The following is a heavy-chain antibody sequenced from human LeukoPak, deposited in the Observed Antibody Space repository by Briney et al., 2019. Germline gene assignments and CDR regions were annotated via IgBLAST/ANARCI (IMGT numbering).Heavy chain of an antibody. Sequence: SETLSLTCTVSGGSISSYYWSWIRQPPGKGLEWIGYIYYSGSTDYNPSLKSRVTISIDTSKNQFSLKLTSVTAADTAVYYCARVWDGAVTGHEEFDYWGQGTLVAVSS. CDR1: GGSISSYY. CDR2: IYYSGST. CDR3: ARVWDGAVTGHEEFDY. V-gene: IGHV4-59*01. D-gene: IGHD4-11*01. J-gene: IGHJ4*02.